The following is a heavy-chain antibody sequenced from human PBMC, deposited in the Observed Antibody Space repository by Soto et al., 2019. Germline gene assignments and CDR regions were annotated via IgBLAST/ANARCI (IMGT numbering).Heavy chain of an antibody. CDR1: GFTFSSYG. D-gene: IGHD6-19*01. CDR2: ISYDGSNK. V-gene: IGHV3-30*18. CDR3: AKDYNEVAVAGNYYYHYYGMDV. J-gene: IGHJ6*02. Sequence: QVQLVESGGGVVQPGRSLRLSCAASGFTFSSYGMHWVRQAPGKGLEWVAVISYDGSNKYYADSVKARFTISRDNSKNTLYLQMNSLRAEDTAVYYCAKDYNEVAVAGNYYYHYYGMDVWCHGTTVTVS.